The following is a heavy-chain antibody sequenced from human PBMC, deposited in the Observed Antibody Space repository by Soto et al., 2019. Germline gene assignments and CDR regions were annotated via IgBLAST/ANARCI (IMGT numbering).Heavy chain of an antibody. CDR1: GFTFSSYG. CDR2: ISYDGSNK. CDR3: AKDGYNFDY. Sequence: GGSLRLSCAASGFTFSSYGMHWVRQAPGKGLEWVAVISYDGSNKYYADSVKGRFTISRDNSKNTLYLQMNSLRAEDTAVYYCAKDGYNFDYWGQGTLVTVSS. J-gene: IGHJ4*02. V-gene: IGHV3-30*18. D-gene: IGHD6-13*01.